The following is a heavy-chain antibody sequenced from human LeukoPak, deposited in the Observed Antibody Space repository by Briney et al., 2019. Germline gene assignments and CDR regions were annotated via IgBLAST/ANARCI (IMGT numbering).Heavy chain of an antibody. CDR2: INPSGDTT. CDR3: ARDNCGGDCYSGGGIFDY. V-gene: IGHV1-46*01. CDR1: GYTFSSYY. J-gene: IGHJ4*02. D-gene: IGHD2-21*02. Sequence: ASVKVSCKASGYTFSSYYMHWVRQAPGQGLEWMGIINPSGDTTSYAQKFQGRVTMTTDTSTSTAYMELRSLRSDDTAVYYCARDNCGGDCYSGGGIFDYWGQGTLVTVSS.